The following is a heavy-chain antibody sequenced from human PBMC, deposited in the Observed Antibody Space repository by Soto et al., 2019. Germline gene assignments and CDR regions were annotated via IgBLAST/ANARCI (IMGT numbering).Heavy chain of an antibody. Sequence: SGGSLRLSCAASGFSFSSYGMHWLRQAPGKRLERVAVISYDGSNKYYTDSVKGRFTSSRDNSKNRLYLQMNSLRSAHTAVYYCAKLLGITIFGVVISSFYNWGQGTMLRVAS. J-gene: IGHJ4*02. CDR1: GFSFSSYG. V-gene: IGHV3-30*18. D-gene: IGHD3-3*01. CDR2: ISYDGSNK. CDR3: AKLLGITIFGVVISSFYN.